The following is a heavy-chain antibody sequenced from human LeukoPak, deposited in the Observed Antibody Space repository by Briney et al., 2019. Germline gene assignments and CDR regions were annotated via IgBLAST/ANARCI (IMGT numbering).Heavy chain of an antibody. CDR1: GGSINSYY. D-gene: IGHD6-19*01. Sequence: SETLSLTCTVSGGSINSYYWSWIRQPPGKGLEWIGYIFYSGSTNYNPSLKSRVTISVDTSKNQFSPKLSSVTAADTAIYYCARRITTSGWYRDDYWGQGTLVTVSS. CDR2: IFYSGST. CDR3: ARRITTSGWYRDDY. V-gene: IGHV4-59*08. J-gene: IGHJ4*02.